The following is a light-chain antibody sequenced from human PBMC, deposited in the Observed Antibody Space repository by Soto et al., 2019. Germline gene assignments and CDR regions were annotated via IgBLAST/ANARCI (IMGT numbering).Light chain of an antibody. J-gene: IGLJ3*02. CDR2: EVT. CDR1: NSDVGGYNY. CDR3: YSYAGRNIWV. Sequence: QSVLTQPASVSGSPGQSITISCTGTNSDVGGYNYVSWYQQHPGRAPKVMIYEVTKRPAGASIRFSGSKSGNTASLSISGLQSEDEADYYCYSYAGRNIWVFGGGTKLTVL. V-gene: IGLV2-14*01.